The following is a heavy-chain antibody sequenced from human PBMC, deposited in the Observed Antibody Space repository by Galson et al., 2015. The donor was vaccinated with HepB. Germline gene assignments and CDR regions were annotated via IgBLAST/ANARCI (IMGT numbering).Heavy chain of an antibody. CDR1: GFTFSSYW. Sequence: SLRLSCAASGFTFSSYWMHWVRQAPGKGLVWVSRINSDGSSTSYADSVKGRFTISRDNAKNTLYLQMNSLRAEDTAVYYCARDRGAYGSGSYYNYYYGMDVWGQGTTVTVSS. CDR2: INSDGSST. D-gene: IGHD3-10*01. CDR3: ARDRGAYGSGSYYNYYYGMDV. V-gene: IGHV3-74*01. J-gene: IGHJ6*02.